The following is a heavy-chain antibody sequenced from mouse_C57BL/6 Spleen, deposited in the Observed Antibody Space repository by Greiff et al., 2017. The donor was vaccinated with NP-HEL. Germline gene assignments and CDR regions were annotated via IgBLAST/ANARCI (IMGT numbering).Heavy chain of an antibody. Sequence: VQLQQSGAELVKPGASVKLSCKASGYTFTDYYINWVKQRPGQGLEWIARIYPGSGNTYYNEKFKGNATLTAEKSSSTAYMQLSSLTSEDSAVYFCARSEYFDVWGTGTTVTVSS. CDR3: ARSEYFDV. J-gene: IGHJ1*03. CDR2: IYPGSGNT. CDR1: GYTFTDYY. V-gene: IGHV1-76*01.